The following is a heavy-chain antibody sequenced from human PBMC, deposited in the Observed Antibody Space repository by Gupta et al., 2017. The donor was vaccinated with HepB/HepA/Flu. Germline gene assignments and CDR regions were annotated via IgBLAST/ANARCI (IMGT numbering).Heavy chain of an antibody. J-gene: IGHJ4*02. V-gene: IGHV3-7*01. Sequence: EVQLVESGGGLVQPGGSLRLSCAASGFTFSSYWMSWVRQAPGKGLEWVANIKQDGSEKYYVDSVKGRFTISRDNAKNSLYLQMNSLRAEDTAVYYCARVLHYSTSWSNSGLYYFDYWGQGTLVTVSS. D-gene: IGHD3-3*01. CDR1: GFTFSSYW. CDR3: ARVLHYSTSWSNSGLYYFDY. CDR2: IKQDGSEK.